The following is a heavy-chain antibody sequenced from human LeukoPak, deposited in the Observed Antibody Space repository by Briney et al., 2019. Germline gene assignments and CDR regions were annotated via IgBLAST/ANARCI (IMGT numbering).Heavy chain of an antibody. CDR2: ISSSSSTI. V-gene: IGHV3-48*04. J-gene: IGHJ4*02. CDR1: GFTFSSYS. Sequence: GGSLRLSCAASGFTFSSYSMNWVRQAPGKGLEWVSYISSSSSTIYYADSVKGRFTISRDNAKNSLYLQMNSLRAEDTAVYYCASGASGQLELPFDYWGQGTLVTVSS. D-gene: IGHD1-1*01. CDR3: ASGASGQLELPFDY.